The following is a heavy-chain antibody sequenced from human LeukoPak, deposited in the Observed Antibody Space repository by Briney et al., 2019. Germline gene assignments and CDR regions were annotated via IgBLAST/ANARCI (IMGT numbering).Heavy chain of an antibody. CDR1: GGSISSGGYY. D-gene: IGHD6-13*01. J-gene: IGHJ4*02. Sequence: SGTLSLTCTVSGGSISSGGYYWSWIRQHPGKGLEWIGYIYYSGSTYYNPSLKSRVTISVDTSKNQFSLKLSSVTAADTAVYYCARSGYSSSWSFDYWGQGTLVTVSS. V-gene: IGHV4-31*03. CDR3: ARSGYSSSWSFDY. CDR2: IYYSGST.